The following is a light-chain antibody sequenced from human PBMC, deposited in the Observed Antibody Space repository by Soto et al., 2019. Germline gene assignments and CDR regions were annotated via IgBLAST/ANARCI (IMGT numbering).Light chain of an antibody. CDR2: GVN. Sequence: QSALTQPASVSGSARQSITISCTGTSNDVGGYYFVSWYQQHAGKAPKLMIYGVNNRPSGVSYRFSGSKSGNTASLTISGLQAEDEADYYCSSYTTTSTLVLFGGGTKLTVL. CDR1: SNDVGGYYF. J-gene: IGLJ2*01. CDR3: SSYTTTSTLVL. V-gene: IGLV2-14*03.